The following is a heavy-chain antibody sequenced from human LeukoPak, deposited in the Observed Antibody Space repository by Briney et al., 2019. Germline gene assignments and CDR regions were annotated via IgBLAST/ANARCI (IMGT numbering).Heavy chain of an antibody. CDR3: AGEVRARDGYNYGGSDY. CDR1: GGSISSGSYY. Sequence: KPSQTLSLTCTVSGGSISSGSYYWTWIRQPAGKGLEWIGRISATGSTTYNPSLKRRVTISIDTSKNQFSLKLSSVTAADTAVYYCAGEVRARDGYNYGGSDYWGQGTLVTVSS. V-gene: IGHV4-61*02. D-gene: IGHD5-24*01. J-gene: IGHJ4*02. CDR2: ISATGST.